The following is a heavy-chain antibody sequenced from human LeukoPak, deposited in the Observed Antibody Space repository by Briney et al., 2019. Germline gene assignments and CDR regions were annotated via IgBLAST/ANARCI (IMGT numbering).Heavy chain of an antibody. J-gene: IGHJ5*02. Sequence: SVKVSCKASGGTFSSYAISWVRQAPGQGLEWMGRIIPILGIANYAQKFQGRVTITADKSTSTAYMELSSLRSEDTAVYYCARVALGGTRIGWFDPWGQGTLVTVSS. CDR1: GGTFSSYA. CDR3: ARVALGGTRIGWFDP. CDR2: IIPILGIA. D-gene: IGHD2-15*01. V-gene: IGHV1-69*04.